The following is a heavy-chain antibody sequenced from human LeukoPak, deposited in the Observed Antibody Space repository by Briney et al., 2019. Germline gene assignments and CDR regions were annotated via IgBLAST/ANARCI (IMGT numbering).Heavy chain of an antibody. Sequence: SETLSLTCTVSGGSISSGGYYWSWIRQPPGKGLEWIGYIYHSGSTYYNPSLKSRVTISVDRSKNQFSLKLSSVTAADTAVYYCARDAYSSSPAPCAFDIWGQGTMVTVSS. CDR2: IYHSGST. V-gene: IGHV4-30-2*01. CDR3: ARDAYSSSPAPCAFDI. J-gene: IGHJ3*02. CDR1: GGSISSGGYY. D-gene: IGHD6-6*01.